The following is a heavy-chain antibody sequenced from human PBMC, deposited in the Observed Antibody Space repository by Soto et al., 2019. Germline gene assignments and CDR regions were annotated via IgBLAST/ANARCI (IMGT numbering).Heavy chain of an antibody. CDR2: IVVGSGNT. CDR3: AAWGRTAFDI. CDR1: GFTFTSSA. J-gene: IGHJ3*02. Sequence: XVKLSCKVSGFTFTSSAVRWVRQARGQRLEWIGWIVVGSGNTNYAQKFQERVTITRDMSTSTAYMELSSLRSEDTAVYYCAAWGRTAFDIWGQGTMVTVSS. D-gene: IGHD3-16*01. V-gene: IGHV1-58*01.